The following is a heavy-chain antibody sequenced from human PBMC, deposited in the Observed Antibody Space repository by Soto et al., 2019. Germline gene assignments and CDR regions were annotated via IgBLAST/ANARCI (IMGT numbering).Heavy chain of an antibody. D-gene: IGHD2-2*01. J-gene: IGHJ5*02. CDR2: ISAYNGNT. V-gene: IGHV1-18*01. CDR1: GYTFTSYG. CDR3: ARGEGYCSSTSCYYNWFDP. Sequence: GASVKVSCKASGYTFTSYGISWVRQAPGQGLEWMGWISAYNGNTNYAQKLQGRVTMTTDTSTSTAYTELRSLRSDDTAVYYCARGEGYCSSTSCYYNWFDPWGQGTLVTVSS.